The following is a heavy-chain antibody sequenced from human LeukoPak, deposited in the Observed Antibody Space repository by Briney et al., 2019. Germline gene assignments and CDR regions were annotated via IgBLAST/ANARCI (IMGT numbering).Heavy chain of an antibody. V-gene: IGHV3-64*02. CDR3: ARAQLQNDALDI. CDR1: GFTFNTYV. D-gene: IGHD2-2*01. Sequence: GGPLRLSCVASGFTFNTYVMHWVRQAPGKGLEYVSLINGNGVSPYFADSMKGRFTISRDNSRNTMYLQMGSLRVEDTAVYYCARAQLQNDALDIWGQGTMVTVSS. CDR2: INGNGVSP. J-gene: IGHJ3*02.